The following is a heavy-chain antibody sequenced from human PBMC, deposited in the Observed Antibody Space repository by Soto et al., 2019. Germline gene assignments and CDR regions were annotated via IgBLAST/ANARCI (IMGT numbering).Heavy chain of an antibody. J-gene: IGHJ4*02. Sequence: SETLSLTCTVSGGSISSYYWSWIRQPPGKGLEWIGYIYYSGSTNYNPSLKSRVTISVDTSKNQFSLKLSSVTAADTAVYYCASTREGYNSYDYWGQVTLITVSS. CDR2: IYYSGST. V-gene: IGHV4-59*01. CDR3: ASTREGYNSYDY. D-gene: IGHD5-12*01. CDR1: GGSISSYY.